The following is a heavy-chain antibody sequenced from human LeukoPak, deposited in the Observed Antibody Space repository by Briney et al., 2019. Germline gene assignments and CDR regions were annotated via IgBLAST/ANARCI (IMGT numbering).Heavy chain of an antibody. CDR2: IRSSGSTI. CDR3: ARESVVPAATPDY. J-gene: IGHJ4*02. CDR1: GFTFSDYY. D-gene: IGHD2-2*01. Sequence: GGSRRLSCAASGFTFSDYYMSWIRPAPGKGLEWVSYIRSSGSTIYYADSGKGRFTISRDNAKNSLYLQMNSLRAEDTAVYYCARESVVPAATPDYWGQGTLVTVSS. V-gene: IGHV3-11*01.